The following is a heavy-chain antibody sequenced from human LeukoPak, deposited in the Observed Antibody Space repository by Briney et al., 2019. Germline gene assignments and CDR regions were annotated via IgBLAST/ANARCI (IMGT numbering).Heavy chain of an antibody. CDR3: ARDGGTGIPFDY. D-gene: IGHD1-1*01. V-gene: IGHV3-7*01. CDR2: IRQDGSDK. Sequence: GSLRLSCAASGLTFSSCWMSWVRQAPGKGLEWVANIRQDGSDKYYVDSVKGRFTISRDNAKNSLYLQMNSLRAEDTAIYYCARDGGTGIPFDYWRQGTLVTVPS. CDR1: GLTFSSCW. J-gene: IGHJ4*02.